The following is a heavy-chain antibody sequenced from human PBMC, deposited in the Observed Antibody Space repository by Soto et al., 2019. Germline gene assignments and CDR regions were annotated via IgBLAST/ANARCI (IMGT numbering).Heavy chain of an antibody. D-gene: IGHD2-21*01. CDR1: GYTFTHYY. CDR2: INPDTGTT. Sequence: QVQLVQSGAEVRKPGASVKLSCQASGYTFTHYYIHWVRQAPGQGLEWLGIINPDTGTTSYALTFQGRVTLTTDTSASTVYLELSGLAAEDTAVYYCASCPIYGGDSYFAYWGQGTLVTVSS. V-gene: IGHV1-46*01. CDR3: ASCPIYGGDSYFAY. J-gene: IGHJ4*02.